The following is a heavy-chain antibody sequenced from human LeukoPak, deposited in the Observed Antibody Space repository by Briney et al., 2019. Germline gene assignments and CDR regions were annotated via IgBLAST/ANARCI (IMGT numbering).Heavy chain of an antibody. J-gene: IGHJ4*02. CDR1: GGSISSGTHY. D-gene: IGHD6-19*01. Sequence: SETLSLTCTVSGGSISSGTHYWSWIRQHPGKGLEWIGYIYYSGSTYYNPSLKSRVTISVDTSKNQFSLKLSSVTAADTAVYYCARDARSSGWSYFDYWGQGTLVTVSS. V-gene: IGHV4-31*03. CDR2: IYYSGST. CDR3: ARDARSSGWSYFDY.